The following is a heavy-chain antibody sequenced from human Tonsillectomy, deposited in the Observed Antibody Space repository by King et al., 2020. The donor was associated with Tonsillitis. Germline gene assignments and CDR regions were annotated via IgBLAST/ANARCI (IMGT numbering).Heavy chain of an antibody. Sequence: VQLVESGGGLVQPGGPLRLSCAASGFTFRSYALSWVRQSPGKGLQGVSAISGRGYKTYYIDSVKGRFTISRDNSKNTVSLQMNSLRAEDTGVYYCVSEMLTGSCADYWGQGTLVTVSS. J-gene: IGHJ4*02. V-gene: IGHV3-23*04. D-gene: IGHD2-15*01. CDR2: ISGRGYKT. CDR3: VSEMLTGSCADY. CDR1: GFTFRSYA.